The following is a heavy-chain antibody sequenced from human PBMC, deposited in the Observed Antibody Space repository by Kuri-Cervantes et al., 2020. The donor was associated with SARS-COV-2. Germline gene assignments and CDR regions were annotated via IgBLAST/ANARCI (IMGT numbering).Heavy chain of an antibody. Sequence: ASVKVSCKASGYTFTGYYMHWVRQAPGQGLEWMGIINPSGGSTSYAQKFQGRVTMTGDTSTSTVYMELSSLRSEDTAVYYCARGSAGGRYSNYVLDYWGQGTLVTVSS. CDR1: GYTFTGYY. J-gene: IGHJ4*02. CDR2: INPSGGST. CDR3: ARGSAGGRYSNYVLDY. D-gene: IGHD4-11*01. V-gene: IGHV1-46*01.